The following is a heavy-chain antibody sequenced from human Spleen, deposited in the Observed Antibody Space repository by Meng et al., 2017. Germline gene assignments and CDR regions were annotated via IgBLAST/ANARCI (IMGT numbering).Heavy chain of an antibody. CDR2: INHSGST. J-gene: IGHJ2*01. CDR1: GGSFSGYY. V-gene: IGHV4-34*01. CDR3: ARNCGYYDSSGYSDPSYWYFDL. Sequence: SETLSLTCAVYGGSFSGYYWSWIRQPPGKGLEWIGEINHSGSTNYNPSLKSRVTISVDTSKNQFSLKLSSVTAADTAVYYCARNCGYYDSSGYSDPSYWYFDLWGQGTLVTVSS. D-gene: IGHD3-22*01.